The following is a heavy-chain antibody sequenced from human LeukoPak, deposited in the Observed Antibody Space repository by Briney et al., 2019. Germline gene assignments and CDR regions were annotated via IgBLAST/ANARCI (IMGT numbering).Heavy chain of an antibody. Sequence: GASVKVSCKASGYTFSSYGITWVRQAPGQGLEWMGWISAYNGNTNYVQKLQGRVTMTTDTSTSTAYMELRSLRSDDTATYFCARDLGDDLTTVTSGNWFDPWGQGTLVTASS. CDR3: ARDLGDDLTTVTSGNWFDP. D-gene: IGHD4-17*01. J-gene: IGHJ5*02. CDR1: GYTFSSYG. V-gene: IGHV1-18*01. CDR2: ISAYNGNT.